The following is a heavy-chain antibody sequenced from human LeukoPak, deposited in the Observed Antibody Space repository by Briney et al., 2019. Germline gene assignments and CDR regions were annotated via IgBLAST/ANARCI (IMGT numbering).Heavy chain of an antibody. CDR2: ISWNSGSI. J-gene: IGHJ4*02. CDR3: AKTPGRLWFGKNNLDY. D-gene: IGHD3-10*01. CDR1: GFTFSTYW. Sequence: GGSLRLSCAASGFTFSTYWMHWVRQAPGKGLEWVSGISWNSGSIGYADSVKGRFTISRDNAKNSLYLQMNSLRAEDTALYYCAKTPGRLWFGKNNLDYWGQGALVTVSS. V-gene: IGHV3-9*01.